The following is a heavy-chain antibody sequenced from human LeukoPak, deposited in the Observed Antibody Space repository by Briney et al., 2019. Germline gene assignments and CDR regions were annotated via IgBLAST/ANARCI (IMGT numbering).Heavy chain of an antibody. D-gene: IGHD6-19*01. J-gene: IGHJ4*02. CDR3: ARDLQQWLVFDY. Sequence: ASVKVSCKTSGYTFIGNYMHWVRQAPGQGLEWMGWIHPNTGGTNYAYKFQGRVTMTRDTPISTAYMELSRLRSDDAAVYYCARDLQQWLVFDYWGQGTLVTVSS. V-gene: IGHV1-2*02. CDR2: IHPNTGGT. CDR1: GYTFIGNY.